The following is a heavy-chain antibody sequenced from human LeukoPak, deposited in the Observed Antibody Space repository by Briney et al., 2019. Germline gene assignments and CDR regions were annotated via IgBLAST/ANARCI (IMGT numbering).Heavy chain of an antibody. CDR3: ARGGRYYYGSGSYGNWFDP. CDR1: GGSISSYY. D-gene: IGHD3-10*01. J-gene: IGHJ5*02. Sequence: SETLSLTRTVSGGSISSYYWSWIRQPPGKGLEWIGYIYYRGSTNYNPSLKSRVTISVDTSKNQFSLKLSSVTAADTAVYYCARGGRYYYGSGSYGNWFDPWGQGTLVTVSS. V-gene: IGHV4-59*01. CDR2: IYYRGST.